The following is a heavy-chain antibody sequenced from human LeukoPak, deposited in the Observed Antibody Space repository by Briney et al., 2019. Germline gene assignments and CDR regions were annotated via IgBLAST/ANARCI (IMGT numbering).Heavy chain of an antibody. CDR1: RFTFSNYA. Sequence: GGSLRLSCAASRFTFSNYAMHWVRQAPGKALEWVSLISSDGSNQNYADSVKGRFTISRDNSNNTLYLQMNSLRAEDTAVYYCARDLGTGIADTIDYWGQGTLVTASS. J-gene: IGHJ4*02. V-gene: IGHV3-30*04. CDR3: ARDLGTGIADTIDY. CDR2: ISSDGSNQ. D-gene: IGHD6-13*01.